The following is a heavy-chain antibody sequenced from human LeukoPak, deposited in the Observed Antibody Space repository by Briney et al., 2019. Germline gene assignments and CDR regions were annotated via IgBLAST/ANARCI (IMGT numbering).Heavy chain of an antibody. CDR1: GFTFSSYG. D-gene: IGHD6-13*01. CDR3: AKDRSSSWSFDY. CDR2: ISYDGSNK. V-gene: IGHV3-30*18. Sequence: GGSLRLSCAASGFTFSSYGMHWVRQAPGKGLEWVAVISYDGSNKYCADSVEGRFTISRDDSKNTLYLQMNSLRAEDTAVYYCAKDRSSSWSFDYWGQGTLVTVSS. J-gene: IGHJ4*02.